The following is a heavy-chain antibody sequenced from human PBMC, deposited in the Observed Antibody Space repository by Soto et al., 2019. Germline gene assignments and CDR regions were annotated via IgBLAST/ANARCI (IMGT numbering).Heavy chain of an antibody. CDR2: INHSGST. J-gene: IGHJ6*03. CDR1: GGSFSGYY. Sequence: ETLSLTCAVYGGSFSGYYWSWIRQPPGKGLEWIGEINHSGSTNYNPSLKSRVTISVDTSKNQFSLKLSSVTAADTAVYYCARAKTSDYMDVWGKGTTVTVSS. CDR3: ARAKTSDYMDV. V-gene: IGHV4-34*01.